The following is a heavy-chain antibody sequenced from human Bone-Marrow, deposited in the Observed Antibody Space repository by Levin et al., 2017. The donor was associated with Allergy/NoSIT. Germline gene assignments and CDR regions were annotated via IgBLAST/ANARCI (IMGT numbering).Heavy chain of an antibody. V-gene: IGHV3-30*18. CDR1: GFTFSSYG. Sequence: GGSLRLSCAASGFTFSSYGMHWVRQAPGKGLEWVAVISYDGSNKYYADSVKGRFTISRDNSKNTLYLQMNSLRAEDTTVYYCAKGGLGGSARAFDIWGKGTMVTVSS. D-gene: IGHD3-10*01. CDR3: AKGGLGGSARAFDI. J-gene: IGHJ3*02. CDR2: ISYDGSNK.